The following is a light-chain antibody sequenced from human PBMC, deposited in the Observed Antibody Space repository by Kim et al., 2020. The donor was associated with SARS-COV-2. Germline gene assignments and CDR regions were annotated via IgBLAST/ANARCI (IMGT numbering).Light chain of an antibody. Sequence: PGDRATLSCRASQNIDTYLAWYQQRPGQAPRLLVYDASNRATGVPDWFSGSGSGTDFTLTISSLEPGDFSIYYCQQRNSWPPAVTFGGGTKVDIK. CDR1: QNIDTY. CDR2: DAS. J-gene: IGKJ4*01. CDR3: QQRNSWPPAVT. V-gene: IGKV3-11*01.